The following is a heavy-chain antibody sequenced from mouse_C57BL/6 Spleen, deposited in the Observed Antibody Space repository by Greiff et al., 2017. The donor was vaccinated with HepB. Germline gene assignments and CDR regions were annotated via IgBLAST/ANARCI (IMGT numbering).Heavy chain of an antibody. V-gene: IGHV1-42*01. CDR1: GYSFTGYY. D-gene: IGHD2-3*01. Sequence: EVMLVESGPELVKPGASVKISCKASGYSFTGYYMNWVKQSPEKSLEWIGEINPSTGGTTYNQKFKAKATLTVDKSSSTAYMQLKSLTSEDSAVYYCARFDGYYALAYWGQGTLVTVSA. CDR3: ARFDGYYALAY. J-gene: IGHJ3*01. CDR2: INPSTGGT.